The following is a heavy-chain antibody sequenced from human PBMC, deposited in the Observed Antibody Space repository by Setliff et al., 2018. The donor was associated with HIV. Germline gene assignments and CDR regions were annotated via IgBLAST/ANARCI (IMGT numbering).Heavy chain of an antibody. D-gene: IGHD6-6*01. V-gene: IGHV4-34*01. CDR1: GASFSAYY. Sequence: SETLSLTCAVYGASFSAYYWSWIRQPPGKGLEWIGEINYSGSTNYKASLKSRVTISVDTCKNQFSLKLSSVTAADTAVYYCARREYSSSSGGAAFDIWGQGTLVTVSS. CDR2: INYSGST. CDR3: ARREYSSSSGGAAFDI. J-gene: IGHJ3*02.